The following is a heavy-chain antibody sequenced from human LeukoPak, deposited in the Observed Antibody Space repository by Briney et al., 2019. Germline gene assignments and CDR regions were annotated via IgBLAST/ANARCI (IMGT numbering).Heavy chain of an antibody. Sequence: GGSLRLSCEASGFTFSNYAMSWVRQAPARGLEWVSSLRGDGDTFYADSVKGRFTLSRDDSRNTVYLHLNNLRVEDTAVYYCADSYGDYWGRGTLVTVSS. D-gene: IGHD5-18*01. J-gene: IGHJ4*02. CDR1: GFTFSNYA. V-gene: IGHV3-23*01. CDR3: ADSYGDY. CDR2: LRGDGDT.